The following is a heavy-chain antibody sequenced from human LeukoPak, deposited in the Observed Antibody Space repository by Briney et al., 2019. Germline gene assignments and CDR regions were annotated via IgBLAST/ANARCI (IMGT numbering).Heavy chain of an antibody. CDR1: GGSIRGYY. CDR2: IYSSGST. J-gene: IGHJ5*02. Sequence: SETLSLTCNVSGGSIRGYYWSWIRQPPGKGLEWIGYIYSSGSTNYNPSLKSRVTMSVDTSKNQFSLKVSSVTAADTAVYYCARTEDWFDPWGQGTLVTVSS. V-gene: IGHV4-59*01. D-gene: IGHD2-15*01. CDR3: ARTEDWFDP.